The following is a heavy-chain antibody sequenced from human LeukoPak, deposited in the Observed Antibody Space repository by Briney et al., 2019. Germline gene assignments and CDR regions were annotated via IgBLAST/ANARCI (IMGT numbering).Heavy chain of an antibody. V-gene: IGHV3-53*01. D-gene: IGHD3-22*01. CDR1: EFTVSHNY. Sequence: GGSLRLSCAASEFTVSHNYMSWVRQAPGKGLECVSFIHSGGATYYADPVKGRFTISRDISKNTLYLQMDTLRAEDTAVYYCARVGYYDSGGFYKYYRYYMDVWGKGTTVTVSS. CDR3: ARVGYYDSGGFYKYYRYYMDV. J-gene: IGHJ6*03. CDR2: IHSGGAT.